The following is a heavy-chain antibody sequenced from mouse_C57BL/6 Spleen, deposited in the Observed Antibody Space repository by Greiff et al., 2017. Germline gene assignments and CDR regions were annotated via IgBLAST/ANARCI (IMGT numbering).Heavy chain of an antibody. CDR1: GYAFSSSW. CDR3: AREIILDDYDWFAY. Sequence: VKLMESGPELVKPGASVKISCKASGYAFSSSWMNWVKQRPGKGLEWIGRIYPGDGDTNYNEKFKGKATLTADKSSSTAYMQLSSLTSEDSAVYFCAREIILDDYDWFAYWGQGTLVTVSA. D-gene: IGHD2-4*01. CDR2: IYPGDGDT. V-gene: IGHV1-82*01. J-gene: IGHJ3*01.